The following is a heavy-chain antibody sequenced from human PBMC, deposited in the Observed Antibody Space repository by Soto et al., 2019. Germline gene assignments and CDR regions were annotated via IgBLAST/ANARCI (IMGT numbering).Heavy chain of an antibody. V-gene: IGHV5-51*01. CDR3: ARRRVEYSGYDFFWWFDP. Sequence: GESLKISCKGSGYSFTSYWIGWVRQMPGKGLEWMGIIYPGDSDTRYSPSFQGQVTISADKSISTAYLQWSSLKASDTAMYYCARRRVEYSGYDFFWWFDPWGQGTLVTVSS. J-gene: IGHJ5*02. CDR2: IYPGDSDT. D-gene: IGHD5-12*01. CDR1: GYSFTSYW.